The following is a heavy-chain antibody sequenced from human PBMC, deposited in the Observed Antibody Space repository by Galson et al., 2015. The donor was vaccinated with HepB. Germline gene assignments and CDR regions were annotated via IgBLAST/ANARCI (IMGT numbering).Heavy chain of an antibody. CDR1: GDSVSRDTVG. CDR2: TYYRSKWYS. D-gene: IGHD3-10*01. V-gene: IGHV6-1*01. J-gene: IGHJ6*02. CDR3: TRVAHLGRGMDA. Sequence: CAISGDSVSRDTVGWNWIRQSPSRGLEWLGRTYYRSKWYSDYAISVKSRIIINADSSTNQFFLQLNSVTPEDTAVYYCTRVAHLGRGMDARGQGTTVTV.